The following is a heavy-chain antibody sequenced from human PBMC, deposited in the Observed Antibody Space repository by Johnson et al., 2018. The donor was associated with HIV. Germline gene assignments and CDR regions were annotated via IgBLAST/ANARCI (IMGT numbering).Heavy chain of an antibody. Sequence: EVQLVESGGGLVQPGGSLGLSCAASGFTISSNYMSWVRQAPGKGLEWVSVIYSGGSTYYAASVKGRFTISRDNSKNMLYLHMNSLRPEDTAVYYCARDGRDLVTRGSFDIWGQGTMVTVSS. CDR1: GFTISSNY. D-gene: IGHD3-9*01. CDR2: IYSGGST. J-gene: IGHJ3*02. CDR3: ARDGRDLVTRGSFDI. V-gene: IGHV3-66*01.